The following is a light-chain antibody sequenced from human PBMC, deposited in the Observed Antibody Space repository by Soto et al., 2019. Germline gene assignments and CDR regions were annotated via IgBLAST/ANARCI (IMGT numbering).Light chain of an antibody. V-gene: IGKV1-13*02. CDR3: QQYNSPLT. CDR1: QGISSN. CDR2: DAS. J-gene: IGKJ5*01. Sequence: ALQLTQSPSSLSASVGDRVTITCRASQGISSNLAWYQQKPRRAPKLLIDDASNLESGVPSSFSGSGSGTEFTLTISRLPPDDFATYYCQQYNSPLTFGQGTRLEIK.